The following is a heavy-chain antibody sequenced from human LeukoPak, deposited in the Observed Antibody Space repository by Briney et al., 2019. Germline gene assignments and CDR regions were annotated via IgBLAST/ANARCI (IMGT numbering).Heavy chain of an antibody. J-gene: IGHJ6*02. CDR1: GYTFTSYG. CDR2: ISAYNGNT. CDR3: ARAPEQQLVYYYYYGMDV. Sequence: ASVKVSCKASGYTFTSYGISWVRQAPGQGLEWMGWISAYNGNTNYAQKLQGRVTMTTDTSTNTAYMELRSLRSDDTAVYYCARAPEQQLVYYYYYGMDVWGQGTTVTVSS. V-gene: IGHV1-18*01. D-gene: IGHD6-13*01.